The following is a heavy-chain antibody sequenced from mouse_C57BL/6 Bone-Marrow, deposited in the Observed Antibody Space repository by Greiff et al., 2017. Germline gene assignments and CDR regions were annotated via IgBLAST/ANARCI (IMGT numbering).Heavy chain of an antibody. CDR2: INPGSGGT. V-gene: IGHV1-54*01. CDR1: GYAFTNYL. J-gene: IGHJ1*03. CDR3: ARSVGYWYFDV. D-gene: IGHD1-3*01. Sequence: QVQLQQSGAELVRPGTSVKVSCKASGYAFTNYLIEWVKQRPGQGLEWIGVINPGSGGTNYTEKFKGKATLTADKSSSTAYMQLSSLTSEDSAVYFCARSVGYWYFDVWGTGTTVTVSS.